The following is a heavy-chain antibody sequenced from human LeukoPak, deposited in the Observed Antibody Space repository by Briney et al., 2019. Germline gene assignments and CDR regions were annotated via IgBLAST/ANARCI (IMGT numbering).Heavy chain of an antibody. Sequence: ASVKVSCKASGGTFSSYAISWVRQAPGQGLEWMGGIIPIFGTANYAQKFQGRVTITADESTSTAYMELSSLRSEDTAVYYCARENYYDSSGPFDYWGQGTLVTVSS. CDR2: IIPIFGTA. CDR3: ARENYYDSSGPFDY. CDR1: GGTFSSYA. D-gene: IGHD3-22*01. J-gene: IGHJ4*02. V-gene: IGHV1-69*13.